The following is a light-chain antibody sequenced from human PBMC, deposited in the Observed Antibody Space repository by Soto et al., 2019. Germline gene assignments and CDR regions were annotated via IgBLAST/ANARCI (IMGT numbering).Light chain of an antibody. CDR1: QTISSR. V-gene: IGKV1-5*03. CDR3: PQYNNWPLT. CDR2: KAS. Sequence: DIQMTQSPSTLSGSVGDRVTITCRASQTISSRLAWYRQKPGKAPKLLIYKASTLKSGVPSRFRGSGAGTECTRPISSLQPDDFAVDYCPQYNNWPLTFGGGTKVDNK. J-gene: IGKJ4*01.